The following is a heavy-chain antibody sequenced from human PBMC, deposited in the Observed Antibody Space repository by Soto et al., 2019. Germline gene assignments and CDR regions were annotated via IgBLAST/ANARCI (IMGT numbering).Heavy chain of an antibody. CDR1: GFTFSSYD. CDR3: AKDRSMVHSGFHN. CDR2: ISYDGSNK. J-gene: IGHJ4*02. Sequence: QVQLVESGGGVVQPGRSLRLSCAASGFTFSSYDMHWVRQAPGKGLEWVAVISYDGSNKYYADSVKGRFTISRDSSKHTLYLQMSSLRPEATAVYYCAKDRSMVHSGFHNWGQGTLVTVSS. V-gene: IGHV3-30*18. D-gene: IGHD3-10*01.